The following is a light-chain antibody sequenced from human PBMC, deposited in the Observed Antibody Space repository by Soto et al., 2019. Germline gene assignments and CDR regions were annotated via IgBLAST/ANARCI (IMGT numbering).Light chain of an antibody. V-gene: IGLV2-14*01. CDR3: SSYTSSSTLCVV. J-gene: IGLJ2*01. Sequence: QSVLTQPASVSGSPGQSITISCTGTSSDVGGYNYVSWYQQHPGKAPKLMIYEVSNRPSGVSNRFSGSKSGNTASLTISGLQAEDEADYYCSSYTSSSTLCVVFGGGTKVTVL. CDR1: SSDVGGYNY. CDR2: EVS.